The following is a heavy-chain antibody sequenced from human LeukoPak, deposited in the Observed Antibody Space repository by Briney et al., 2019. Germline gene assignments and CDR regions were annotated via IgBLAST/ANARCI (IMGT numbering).Heavy chain of an antibody. D-gene: IGHD3-3*01. Sequence: ASVKVSCKASGYTFTSYGIGWVRQAPGQGLEWMGWISAYNGNTNYAQKLQGRVTMTTDTSTSTAYMELRSLRSDDTAVYYCARGGLLRFLEWSNYWGQGTLVTVSS. J-gene: IGHJ4*02. CDR3: ARGGLLRFLEWSNY. CDR1: GYTFTSYG. CDR2: ISAYNGNT. V-gene: IGHV1-18*01.